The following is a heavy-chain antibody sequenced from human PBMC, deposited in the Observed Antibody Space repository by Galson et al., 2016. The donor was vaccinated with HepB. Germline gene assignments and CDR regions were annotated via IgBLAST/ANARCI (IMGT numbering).Heavy chain of an antibody. CDR3: ASYTNLDGPYFHH. J-gene: IGHJ1*01. V-gene: IGHV4-31*03. CDR1: GGSISSGGYY. D-gene: IGHD2-8*01. Sequence: TLSLTCTVSGGSISSGGYYWTWIRQHPGKGLEWIGYIYNGGSTYHNPSLQSRVTISADTSKNQVSLKLSSVTAADTAVYYCASYTNLDGPYFHHWGQGTLVTVSS. CDR2: IYNGGST.